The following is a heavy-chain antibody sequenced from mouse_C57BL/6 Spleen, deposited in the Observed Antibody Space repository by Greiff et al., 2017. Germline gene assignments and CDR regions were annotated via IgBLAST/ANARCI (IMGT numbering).Heavy chain of an antibody. CDR3: ARRSPGFYYAMDY. CDR2: ISSGSSTI. CDR1: GFTFSDYG. V-gene: IGHV5-17*01. J-gene: IGHJ4*01. Sequence: EVMLVESGGGLVKPGGSLKLSCAASGFTFSDYGMHWVRQAPEKGLEWVAYISSGSSTIYYADTVKGRFTISRDNAKNTVFLQMTSLRSADTAMYYCARRSPGFYYAMDYWGQGTSVTVSS.